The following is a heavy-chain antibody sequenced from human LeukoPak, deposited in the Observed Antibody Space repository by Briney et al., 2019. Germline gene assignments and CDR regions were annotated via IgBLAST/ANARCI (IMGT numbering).Heavy chain of an antibody. D-gene: IGHD3-16*02. Sequence: SETLSLACAVSGYSISSGYYWGWIRQPPGKGLEWIGSIYHSGSTYYNPSLKSRVTISVDTSKNQFSLKLSSVTAADTAVYYCATGAEAYDYVWGSYRMAVFDYWGQGTLVTVSS. V-gene: IGHV4-38-2*01. CDR3: ATGAEAYDYVWGSYRMAVFDY. CDR1: GYSISSGYY. J-gene: IGHJ4*02. CDR2: IYHSGST.